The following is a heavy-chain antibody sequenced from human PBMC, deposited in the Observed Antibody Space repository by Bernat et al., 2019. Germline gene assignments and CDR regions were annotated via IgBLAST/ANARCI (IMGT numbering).Heavy chain of an antibody. CDR3: ATDLPSGYGPGTFDY. CDR2: IYYSGST. J-gene: IGHJ4*02. D-gene: IGHD5-12*01. V-gene: IGHV4-61*01. Sequence: QVQLQESGPGLVKPSETLSLTCTVSGGSVSSGSYYWSWIRQPPGKGLEWIGYIYYSGSTNYNPSLKSRVTISVDTSKNQFSLKLSSVTAADTAVYYCATDLPSGYGPGTFDYWGQGTLVTVSS. CDR1: GGSVSSGSYY.